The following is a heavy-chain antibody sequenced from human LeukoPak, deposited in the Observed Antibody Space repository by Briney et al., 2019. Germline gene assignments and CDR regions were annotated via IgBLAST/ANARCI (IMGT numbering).Heavy chain of an antibody. Sequence: PGGSLRLSCAASGFIFSGYWMTWVRQAPGQGLEWVASIKQDGSDQHYVDAVKGRFTISRDNAKNSLYLQMNNLRADDTAVYYCAKNIAAPGRDSYYLYGMDVWGQGTTVTVSS. CDR2: IKQDGSDQ. CDR1: GFIFSGYW. D-gene: IGHD6-25*01. V-gene: IGHV3-7*01. J-gene: IGHJ6*02. CDR3: AKNIAAPGRDSYYLYGMDV.